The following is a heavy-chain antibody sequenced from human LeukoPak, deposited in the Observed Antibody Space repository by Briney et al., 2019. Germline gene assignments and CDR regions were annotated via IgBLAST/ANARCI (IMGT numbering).Heavy chain of an antibody. D-gene: IGHD6-13*01. CDR3: AKGRPAAGTEAEFDC. V-gene: IGHV3-30*18. CDR1: GFTFSSYG. Sequence: GGSLRLSRAASGFTFSSYGIRWVRQAPGRGLEWVTYISYDGSIQYYTESIKGRYTISRDNSKNTVFLQMNSLRGEDTAVYFCAKGRPAAGTEAEFDCWGQGTLVTVSS. CDR2: ISYDGSIQ. J-gene: IGHJ4*02.